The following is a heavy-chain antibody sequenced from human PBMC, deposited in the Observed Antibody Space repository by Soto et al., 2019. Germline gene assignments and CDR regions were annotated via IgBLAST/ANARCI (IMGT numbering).Heavy chain of an antibody. V-gene: IGHV3-30*18. CDR1: GFTFSSYG. CDR3: EKVSGLDY. J-gene: IGHJ4*02. D-gene: IGHD1-26*01. CDR2: ISYDGSNK. Sequence: QVQLVESGGGVVQPGRSLRLSCAASGFTFSSYGMHWVRQAPGKGLEWVAVISYDGSNKYYADSVKGRVTISRDNSKNTLHLQMNSLRAADTAVYYCEKVSGLDYWGQGTLETVSS.